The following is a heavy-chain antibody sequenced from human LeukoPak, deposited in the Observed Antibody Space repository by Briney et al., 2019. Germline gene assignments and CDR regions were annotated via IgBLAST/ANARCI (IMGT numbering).Heavy chain of an antibody. V-gene: IGHV3-23*01. J-gene: IGHJ4*02. CDR3: AKNAAGIVLMIYAPLDS. Sequence: GGSLRLSCAASGFTFGMYAMSWVRQAPGKGLEWVSTLSGSGGSTYYADSVKGRFTISGDESKNTLSLQMNSLRPEDTAVYYCAKNAAGIVLMIYAPLDSWGRGTLVTVSS. CDR1: GFTFGMYA. D-gene: IGHD2-8*01. CDR2: LSGSGGST.